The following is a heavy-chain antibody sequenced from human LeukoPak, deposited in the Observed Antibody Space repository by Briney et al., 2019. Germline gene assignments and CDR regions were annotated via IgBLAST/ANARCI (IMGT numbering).Heavy chain of an antibody. V-gene: IGHV3-53*01. CDR3: VKFRGIQHYNYHMDV. CDR1: GFTVSTNY. Sequence: GSLRLSCAASGFTVSTNYMSWVRQAPGKGLEWVSLIYSGGGTYYADSVKGRFTISRDNSKNTLSLQMNSLRAEDAAVYYCVKFRGIQHYNYHMDVWGKGTTVTVSS. CDR2: IYSGGGT. D-gene: IGHD3-10*01. J-gene: IGHJ6*03.